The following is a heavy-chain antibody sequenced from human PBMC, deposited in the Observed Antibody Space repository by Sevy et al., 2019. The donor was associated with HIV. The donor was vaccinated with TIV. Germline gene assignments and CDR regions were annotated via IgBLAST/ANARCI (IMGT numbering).Heavy chain of an antibody. D-gene: IGHD1-26*01. V-gene: IGHV4-59*08. CDR2: TYYNGHI. J-gene: IGHJ4*02. CDR1: GGSITSLY. Sequence: SETLSLTCTVSGGSITSLYWNWIRQPPGKGLEWIANTYYNGHINYNPSLKSRVTLSLDPSKTQFSLRLSSVTAADTAMYYCAGENAWGRGYSWGQGTLVTVSS. CDR3: AGENAWGRGYS.